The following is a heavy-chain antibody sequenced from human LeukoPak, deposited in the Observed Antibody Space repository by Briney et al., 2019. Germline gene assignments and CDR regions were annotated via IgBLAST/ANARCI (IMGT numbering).Heavy chain of an antibody. Sequence: GGSLRLSCAASGFTFSNYGIHWVRQGPGKGLEWVAVISYDGSKKYYADSVKGRFTISRDSSKSTVDLQMSSLRAEDTALYYCARDVDTRGHYARFDPWGQGTLVTVSS. CDR3: ARDVDTRGHYARFDP. CDR1: GFTFSNYG. J-gene: IGHJ5*02. V-gene: IGHV3-33*05. CDR2: ISYDGSKK. D-gene: IGHD5-18*01.